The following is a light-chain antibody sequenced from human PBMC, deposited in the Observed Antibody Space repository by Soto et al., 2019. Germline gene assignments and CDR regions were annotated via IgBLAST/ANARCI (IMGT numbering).Light chain of an antibody. CDR3: QQYDTSIPYT. V-gene: IGKV3-20*01. Sequence: EIVLTQSPGTLSLSPGDRATLSCEASQSVNNNYLAWYQHKPGQAPRLLIYGASSRATGIPDRFSGSGSGKDFTLTIRRLEPEDFAMYYCQQYDTSIPYTFGGGTKVEIK. CDR2: GAS. CDR1: QSVNNNY. J-gene: IGKJ4*01.